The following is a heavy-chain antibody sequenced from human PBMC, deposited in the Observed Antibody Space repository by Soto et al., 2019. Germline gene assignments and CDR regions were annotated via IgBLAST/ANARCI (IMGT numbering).Heavy chain of an antibody. CDR2: IYYSGST. CDR3: ARVKKLGMGDAFDI. V-gene: IGHV4-59*01. Sequence: SETLSLTCTVSGGSISSYYWSWIRQPPGKGLEWIGYIYYSGSTNYNPSRKIRITISVDTSKNQFSLKLSSVTAADTAVYYCARVKKLGMGDAFDIWGQGTMVTVSS. CDR1: GGSISSYY. J-gene: IGHJ3*02. D-gene: IGHD7-27*01.